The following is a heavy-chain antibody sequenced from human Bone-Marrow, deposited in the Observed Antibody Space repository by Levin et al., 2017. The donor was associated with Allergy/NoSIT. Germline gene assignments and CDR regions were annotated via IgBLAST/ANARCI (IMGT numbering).Heavy chain of an antibody. CDR1: GYDFSNHY. D-gene: IGHD2-2*01. J-gene: IGHJ6*02. V-gene: IGHV1-46*01. CDR2: INPRGGET. Sequence: GESLKISCQAAGYDFSNHYIHWVRQAPGQGLEWMGLINPRGGETDYAQKFQGRVTLTRDTSTSTVYMEVSSLRPEDTAVYFCARGSSIIKPNANYGVDVWGQGTTVSVSS. CDR3: ARGSSIIKPNANYGVDV.